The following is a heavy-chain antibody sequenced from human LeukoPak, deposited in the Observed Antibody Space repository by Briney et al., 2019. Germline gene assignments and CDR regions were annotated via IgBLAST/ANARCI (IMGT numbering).Heavy chain of an antibody. V-gene: IGHV4-61*01. J-gene: IGHJ5*02. CDR3: ARDRNSYSSSYNWFDP. CDR1: GGSISSGNYY. Sequence: SETLSLTFTVSGGSISSGNYYWSWIRQPPGKGLEWIGYIYYSGSTNYNPSLKSRVTISVDTSKNQFSLKLSSVTTADTAVYYCARDRNSYSSSYNWFDPWGQGTLVTVSS. D-gene: IGHD6-13*01. CDR2: IYYSGST.